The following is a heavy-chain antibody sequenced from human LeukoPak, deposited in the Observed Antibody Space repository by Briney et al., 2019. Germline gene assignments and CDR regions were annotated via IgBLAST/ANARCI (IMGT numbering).Heavy chain of an antibody. Sequence: GGSLRLSCAASGFTVGNAYMSWGRQAPGKGLEWVGRIKSKTDGGTTDFTAPVKGRFTISRDDSRNTLNLQMKSLRSDDTAVYYCITGCCDWGQGTVVTVSS. CDR2: IKSKTDGGTT. D-gene: IGHD4/OR15-4a*01. CDR3: ITGCCD. J-gene: IGHJ3*01. V-gene: IGHV3-15*01. CDR1: GFTVGNAY.